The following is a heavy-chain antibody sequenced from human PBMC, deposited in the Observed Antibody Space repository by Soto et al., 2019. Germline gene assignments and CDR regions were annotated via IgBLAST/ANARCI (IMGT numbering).Heavy chain of an antibody. CDR2: INAGNGNT. D-gene: IGHD5-12*01. Sequence: QVQLVQSGAEVKKPGASVKVSCKASGITFSTYAIHWAREAPGQRLEWMGWINAGNGNTRYSQKFQGRVTLTRDTSARTADMDLSSLRSEDTAIYYCERAIRGYVTWGQGTLVTVSS. J-gene: IGHJ5*02. CDR1: GITFSTYA. CDR3: ERAIRGYVT. V-gene: IGHV1-3*01.